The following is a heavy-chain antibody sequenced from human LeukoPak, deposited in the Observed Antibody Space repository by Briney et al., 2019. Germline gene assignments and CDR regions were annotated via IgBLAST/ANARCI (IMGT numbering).Heavy chain of an antibody. CDR1: GYTFTGYY. D-gene: IGHD2/OR15-2a*01. Sequence: ASVKVSCKASGYTFTGYYMHWVRQAPGQGLEWMGWINPNSGGTNYAQKFQGRVTMTRDTSISTAYMELSSLRSEDTAVYYCARGRDFYIYFDYWGQGTLVTVSS. V-gene: IGHV1-2*02. CDR2: INPNSGGT. CDR3: ARGRDFYIYFDY. J-gene: IGHJ4*02.